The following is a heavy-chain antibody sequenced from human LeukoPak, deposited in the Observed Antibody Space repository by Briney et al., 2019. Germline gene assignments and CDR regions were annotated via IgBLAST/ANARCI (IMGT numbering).Heavy chain of an antibody. V-gene: IGHV3-7*01. CDR2: INQDGSVK. D-gene: IGHD6-6*01. CDR1: GFTFSNYW. Sequence: GGSLRLSCAASGFTFSNYWMSWVRQAPRKGLEWVANINQDGSVKYYVDSVKGRFTISRDNAKNSLSLQMNTLRAEDTAVYYCARIGYSSSSMDYWGQGTLVTVSS. CDR3: ARIGYSSSSMDY. J-gene: IGHJ4*02.